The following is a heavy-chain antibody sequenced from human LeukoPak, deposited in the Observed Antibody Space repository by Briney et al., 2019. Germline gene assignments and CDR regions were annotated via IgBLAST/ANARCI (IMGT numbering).Heavy chain of an antibody. D-gene: IGHD2-2*02. CDR2: INHSGST. J-gene: IGHJ4*02. CDR1: GGSFSGYY. V-gene: IGHV4-34*01. Sequence: ETLSLTCAVYGGSFSGYYWSWIRQPPGKGLEWIGEINHSGSTNYNPSLKSRVTISVDTSKNQFSLKLSSVTAADTAVYYCARVNECSSTSCYINYWGQGTLVTVSS. CDR3: ARVNECSSTSCYINY.